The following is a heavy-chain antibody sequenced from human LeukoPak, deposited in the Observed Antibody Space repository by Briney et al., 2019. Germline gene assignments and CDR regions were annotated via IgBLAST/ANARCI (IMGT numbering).Heavy chain of an antibody. CDR2: IVVGGGNT. V-gene: IGHV1-58*01. Sequence: GASVKVSCKASGFTFTSSAVQGVRQARGQGLEWIGWIVVGGGNTNYAQRFQDRVTITRDMSTSTAYMELSSLRSEDTAVYSCARSVSSYYYMDVWGKGTTVTVSS. J-gene: IGHJ6*03. CDR1: GFTFTSSA. CDR3: ARSVSSYYYMDV.